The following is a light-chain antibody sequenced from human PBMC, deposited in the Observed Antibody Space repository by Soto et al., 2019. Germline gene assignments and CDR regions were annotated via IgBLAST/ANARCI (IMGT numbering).Light chain of an antibody. V-gene: IGLV2-14*01. CDR1: SSDLGIYNY. Sequence: QSVLTQPASVSGSPGQSIAISCSGSSSDLGIYNYVSWYQQHPGKVPKLIIFEVTNRPSGVSNRFSGSKSGNTASLTIPGLQAEDEADYYCSSYTTSSTRVFGTGTRSPS. CDR2: EVT. CDR3: SSYTTSSTRV. J-gene: IGLJ1*01.